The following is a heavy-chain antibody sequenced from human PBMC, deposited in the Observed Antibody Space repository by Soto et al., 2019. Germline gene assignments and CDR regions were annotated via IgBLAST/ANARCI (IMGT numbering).Heavy chain of an antibody. CDR3: ARSSAGYGSSWYYFDY. D-gene: IGHD6-13*01. J-gene: IGHJ4*02. Sequence: SETLSLTCTVSGGSISSYYWSWIRQPAGKGLEWIGRIYTSGSTNYNPSLKSRVTMSVDTSKNQFSLKLSSVTAADTAAYYCARSSAGYGSSWYYFDYWGQGTLVTV. CDR1: GGSISSYY. V-gene: IGHV4-4*07. CDR2: IYTSGST.